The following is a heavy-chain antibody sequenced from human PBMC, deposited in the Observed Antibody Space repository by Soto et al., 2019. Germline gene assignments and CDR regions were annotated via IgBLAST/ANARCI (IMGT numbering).Heavy chain of an antibody. V-gene: IGHV4-39*01. Sequence: LSLTCTVSGGSFSSSSYYWGWIRQPPGKGLEWIGSIYYSGSTYYNPSLKSRVTISVDTSKNQFSLKLSPVTAADTAVYYCARREQLGYFDYWGQGTLVTVSS. J-gene: IGHJ4*02. D-gene: IGHD6-6*01. CDR2: IYYSGST. CDR1: GGSFSSSSYY. CDR3: ARREQLGYFDY.